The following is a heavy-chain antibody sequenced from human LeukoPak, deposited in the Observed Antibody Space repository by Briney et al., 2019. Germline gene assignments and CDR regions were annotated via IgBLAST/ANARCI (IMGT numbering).Heavy chain of an antibody. V-gene: IGHV4-59*01. Sequence: PSETLSLTCTVSGGSISSYYWSWIRQPPGKGLEWIGYIYYSGSTNYNPSLKSRVTISVDTSKNQFSLKLSSVTAADTAVYYCARAVGYCSSTSCQRKLDYWGQGTLVTVSS. D-gene: IGHD2-2*03. CDR3: ARAVGYCSSTSCQRKLDY. CDR1: GGSISSYY. CDR2: IYYSGST. J-gene: IGHJ4*02.